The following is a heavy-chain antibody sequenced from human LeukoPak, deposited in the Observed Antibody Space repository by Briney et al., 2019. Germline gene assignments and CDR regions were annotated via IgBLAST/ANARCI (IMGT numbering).Heavy chain of an antibody. D-gene: IGHD3-22*01. CDR3: AREWRYYDLTGGNWFEP. V-gene: IGHV1-18*01. CDR2: ISAYNGNT. Sequence: ASVKVSCKASGYTFTSYGISWVRQAPGQGLEWMGWISAYNGNTNYAQKLQGRVTMTTDTSTSTAYMELRSLRSDDTAVYYCAREWRYYDLTGGNWFEPWGQGTLVTVSS. CDR1: GYTFTSYG. J-gene: IGHJ5*02.